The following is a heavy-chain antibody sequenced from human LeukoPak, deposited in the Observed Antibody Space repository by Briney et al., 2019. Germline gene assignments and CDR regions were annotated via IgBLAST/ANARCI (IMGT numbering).Heavy chain of an antibody. CDR3: AKGARRSGGVDWFDP. J-gene: IGHJ5*02. Sequence: GGSLRLSCAASGFTFSSYAMSWVRHAPGKGLEWVSAISGSGGSTYYADSVKGPFTISRDNSKNTLYLQMNSLRAEDTAVYYCAKGARRSGGVDWFDPWGQGTLVTVSS. CDR2: ISGSGGST. CDR1: GFTFSSYA. D-gene: IGHD2-15*01. V-gene: IGHV3-23*01.